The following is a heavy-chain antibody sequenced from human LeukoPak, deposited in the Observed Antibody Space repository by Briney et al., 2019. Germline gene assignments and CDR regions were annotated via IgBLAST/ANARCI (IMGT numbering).Heavy chain of an antibody. J-gene: IGHJ4*02. D-gene: IGHD6-13*01. CDR3: ARGGIAAAGAFDY. Sequence: SQTLSLTCTVSGGSISSGGYYWSWIRQHPGKGLEWIGYIYYSGSTYYNPSLKSRVTISVDTSKNQFSLQLNSVTPEDTAVYYCARGGIAAAGAFDYWGQGTLVTVSS. V-gene: IGHV4-31*03. CDR1: GGSISSGGYY. CDR2: IYYSGST.